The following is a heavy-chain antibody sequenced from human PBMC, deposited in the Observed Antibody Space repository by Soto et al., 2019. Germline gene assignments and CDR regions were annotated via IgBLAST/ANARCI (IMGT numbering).Heavy chain of an antibody. CDR3: ARFADSTGWYAKCYFDY. CDR1: GDSVTSHY. V-gene: IGHV4-59*02. D-gene: IGHD6-19*01. CDR2: MHYTGFS. Sequence: PSETLSLTCSFSGDSVTSHYLTWIRQSPEKGLEWIGYMHYTGFSHYNPSLKSRLTLSVDRSKNQFTLQLTSVTVADTAVYYCARFADSTGWYAKCYFDYWGQGTLVTVSS. J-gene: IGHJ4*02.